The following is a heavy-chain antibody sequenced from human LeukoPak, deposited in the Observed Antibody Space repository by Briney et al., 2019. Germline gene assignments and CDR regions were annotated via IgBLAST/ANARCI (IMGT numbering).Heavy chain of an antibody. Sequence: QPGGSLRPSCAASGFTFSSYSMHWVRQAPGKGLEWVSYISISSSSIYYADSVKGRFTISRDNAKNSLSLQMNSLRDEDTAVYYCVRDGTWYDYWGQGTLVTVSS. D-gene: IGHD1-26*01. CDR3: VRDGTWYDY. CDR2: ISISSSSI. V-gene: IGHV3-48*02. CDR1: GFTFSSYS. J-gene: IGHJ4*02.